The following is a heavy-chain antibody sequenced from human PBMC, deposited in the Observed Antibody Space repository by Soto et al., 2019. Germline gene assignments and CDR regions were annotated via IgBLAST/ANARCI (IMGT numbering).Heavy chain of an antibody. CDR3: EKENWGEQQGFDY. V-gene: IGHV3-23*01. D-gene: IGHD3-16*01. CDR2: ISRTGDVT. J-gene: IGHJ4*02. Sequence: GGSLRLSCATSGFTFTTFAMSWVRQAPGKGLEWVSGISRTGDVTYYADSVRGRFTISRDNSHNEVFLQMDSLTVEDMGIYYCEKENWGEQQGFDYWGPGTPVTGSA. CDR1: GFTFTTFA.